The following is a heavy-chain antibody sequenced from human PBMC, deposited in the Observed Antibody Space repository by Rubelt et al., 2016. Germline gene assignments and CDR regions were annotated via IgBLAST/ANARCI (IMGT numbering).Heavy chain of an antibody. CDR3: ARLGYCSNGVCYGSDY. V-gene: IGHV3-74*01. D-gene: IGHD2-8*01. J-gene: IGHJ4*02. Sequence: GLVQPGGSLRLSCAASGFTFSSYSMSWVRQAPGKGLEWVSGINSDGSSTSYADSVKGRFTISRDNAKNTLYLQMNSLRAEDTAVYYCARLGYCSNGVCYGSDYWGQGTLVTVSS. CDR1: GFTFSSYS. CDR2: INSDGSST.